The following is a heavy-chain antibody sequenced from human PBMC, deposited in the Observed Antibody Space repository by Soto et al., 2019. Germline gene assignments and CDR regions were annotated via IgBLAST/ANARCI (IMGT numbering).Heavy chain of an antibody. D-gene: IGHD1-26*01. CDR2: IYYGGTT. Sequence: PSETLSLTCAVSGGSVNSANYNWGWVRQTPGKGLEWIGTIYYGGTTYYNPSLKSRVTISVDTSKNQFSLNLRSVTAADTAVYYCATVYSGRMGYWGQGTLVTASS. V-gene: IGHV4-39*07. CDR3: ATVYSGRMGY. CDR1: GGSVNSANYN. J-gene: IGHJ4*02.